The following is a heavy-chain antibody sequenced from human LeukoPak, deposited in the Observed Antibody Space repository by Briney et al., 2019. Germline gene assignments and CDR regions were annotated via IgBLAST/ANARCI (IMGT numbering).Heavy chain of an antibody. Sequence: GGSLRLSCAVSGLTFSSSWMDWVRQAPGKGLEWVSAISGSGGSTYYADSVKGRFTISRDNSKNTLYLQMNSLRAEDTAVYYCAKEPSGNRVVTIGYWGQGTLVTVSS. CDR1: GLTFSSSW. J-gene: IGHJ4*02. CDR3: AKEPSGNRVVTIGY. D-gene: IGHD3-3*01. CDR2: ISGSGGST. V-gene: IGHV3-23*01.